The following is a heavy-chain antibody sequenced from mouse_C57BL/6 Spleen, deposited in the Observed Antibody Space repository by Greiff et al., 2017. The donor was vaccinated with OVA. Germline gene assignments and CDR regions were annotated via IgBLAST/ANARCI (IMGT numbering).Heavy chain of an antibody. Sequence: VQLQQPGAELVKPGASVKLSCKASGYTFTSYWMQWVKQRPGQGLEWIGEIDPSDSYTNYNQKFKGKATLTVDTSSSTAYMQLSSLTSEDSAVYYCASGGSYAMDYWGQGTSVTVSS. CDR2: IDPSDSYT. V-gene: IGHV1-50*01. CDR1: GYTFTSYW. CDR3: ASGGSYAMDY. J-gene: IGHJ4*01.